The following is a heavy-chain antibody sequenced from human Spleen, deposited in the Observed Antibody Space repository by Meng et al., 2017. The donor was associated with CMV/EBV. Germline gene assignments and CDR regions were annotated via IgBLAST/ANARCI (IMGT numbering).Heavy chain of an antibody. V-gene: IGHV4-34*01. CDR3: ARDLTEGYNWNYFDY. D-gene: IGHD1-20*01. CDR1: DGSFSGYY. Sequence: SETLSLTCAVYDGSFSGYYWSWIRQPPGKGLEWIGEINHVGTINSNPSLKSRVTISVDTSKNQFSLRLSSMTAADTAVYYCARDLTEGYNWNYFDYWGQGTLVTVSS. CDR2: INHVGTI. J-gene: IGHJ4*02.